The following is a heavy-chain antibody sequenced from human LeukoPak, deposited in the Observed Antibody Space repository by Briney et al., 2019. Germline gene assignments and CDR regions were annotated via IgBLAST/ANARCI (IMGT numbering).Heavy chain of an antibody. V-gene: IGHV3-21*01. J-gene: IGHJ4*02. Sequence: GGSLRLSCAASGFTFSSYSMNWVRQAPGKGLEWVSSISSSSSYIYYADSVKGRFTISRDNAKNSLYLQMNSLRAEDTAVYYCARVGGDYDFWSGYYLYWGQGTLVTVSS. CDR1: GFTFSSYS. CDR3: ARVGGDYDFWSGYYLY. D-gene: IGHD3-3*01. CDR2: ISSSSSYI.